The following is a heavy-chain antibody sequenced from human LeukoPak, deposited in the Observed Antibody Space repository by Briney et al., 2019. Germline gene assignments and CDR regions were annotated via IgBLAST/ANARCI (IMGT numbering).Heavy chain of an antibody. CDR1: GFTFSDYW. CDR3: AREGPGSGWYL. Sequence: GGSLRLSCAASGFTFSDYWMTWVRQAPGKGPEWVANIKQDGSEKYYVDSVKGRFTISRDNAKNSLYMQMNSLRAEDTAVYYCAREGPGSGWYLWGQGTLVTVSS. D-gene: IGHD6-19*01. V-gene: IGHV3-7*03. CDR2: IKQDGSEK. J-gene: IGHJ5*02.